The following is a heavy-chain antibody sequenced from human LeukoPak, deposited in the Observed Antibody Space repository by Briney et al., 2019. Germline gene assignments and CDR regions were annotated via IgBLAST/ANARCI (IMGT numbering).Heavy chain of an antibody. CDR2: IYHSGST. CDR3: AAHEGGAGAPPGG. Sequence: PSETLSLTCAVSGYSISSGYYWGWIRQPPGKGLEWIGSIYHSGSTYYNPSLKSRVTISVDTSKNQFSLKLSSVTAADTAVYYCAAHEGGAGAPPGGWGQGTLVTVSS. V-gene: IGHV4-38-2*01. CDR1: GYSISSGYY. D-gene: IGHD1-26*01. J-gene: IGHJ4*02.